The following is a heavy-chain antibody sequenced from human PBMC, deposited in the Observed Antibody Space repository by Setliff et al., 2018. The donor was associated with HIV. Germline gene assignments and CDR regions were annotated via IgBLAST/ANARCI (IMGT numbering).Heavy chain of an antibody. D-gene: IGHD3-10*01. CDR1: GDSVSSRSYY. CDR2: IYYSGST. V-gene: IGHV4-61*03. CDR3: AISRRAYYLYDH. Sequence: KPSETLSLTCTVSGDSVSSRSYYWSWIRQPPGKGLEWIGYIYYSGSTNYNPSLKSRVTISVDTSKNHFSLKLRSVTAADTALYYCAISRRAYYLYDHWGQGTLVTVSS. J-gene: IGHJ5*02.